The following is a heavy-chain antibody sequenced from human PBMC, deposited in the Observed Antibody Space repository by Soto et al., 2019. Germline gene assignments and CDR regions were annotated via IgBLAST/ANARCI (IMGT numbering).Heavy chain of an antibody. V-gene: IGHV4-39*01. CDR1: GGSISSSSYY. CDR3: AGVVGATPLGAFDI. J-gene: IGHJ3*02. Sequence: QLQLQESGPGLVKPSETLSLTCTVSGGSISSSSYYWGWIRQPPGKGLEWIGSIYYSGSTYYNPSLKSRVTISVDTSKNQFSLKLSSVTAADTAVYYCAGVVGATPLGAFDIWGQGTMVTVSS. CDR2: IYYSGST. D-gene: IGHD1-26*01.